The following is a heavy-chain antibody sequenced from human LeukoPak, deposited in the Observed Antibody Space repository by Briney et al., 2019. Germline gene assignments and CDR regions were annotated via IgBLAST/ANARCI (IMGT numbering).Heavy chain of an antibody. CDR3: ARDKYYYDSSGYPVNYYYYYMDV. Sequence: ASVKVSCKASGGTFSSYAISWVRQAPGQGLEWMEGIIPIFGTANYAQKLQGRVTITTDESTSTAYMELSSLRSEDTAVYYCARDKYYYDSSGYPVNYYYYYMDVWGKGTTVTVSS. D-gene: IGHD3-22*01. V-gene: IGHV1-69*05. CDR2: IIPIFGTA. J-gene: IGHJ6*03. CDR1: GGTFSSYA.